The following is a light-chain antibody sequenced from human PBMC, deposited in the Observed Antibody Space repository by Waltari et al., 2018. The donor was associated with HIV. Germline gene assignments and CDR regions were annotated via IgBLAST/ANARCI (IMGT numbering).Light chain of an antibody. V-gene: IGLV1-51*02. CDR1: SSNIGTTY. J-gene: IGLJ2*01. CDR3: GTWDDSLGAVV. CDR2: ETS. Sequence: QSVLTQPPSVSAAPGQTVTLPCSGTSSNIGTTYVSWYHQVPGTTPKLLIYETSKRPSGIPDRFSGSKSGTSATLGITGVQTADEADYYCGTWDDSLGAVVFGGGTRVTV.